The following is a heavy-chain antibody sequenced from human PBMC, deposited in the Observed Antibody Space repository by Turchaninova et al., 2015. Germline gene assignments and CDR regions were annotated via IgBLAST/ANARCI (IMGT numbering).Heavy chain of an antibody. CDR2: ISPYNGKT. CDR1: GYTFTNYG. V-gene: IGHV1-18*04. CDR3: ARWGYCGGGSCQLDH. Sequence: QVQLVPSGAEVKKPGASGKVPCQASGYTFTNYGIGWVRQAPGQGLEWIGWISPYNGKTSYAQNFQGTVTVTADTSTSTTYMDVRSLRSDDTAVYFCARWGYCGGGSCQLDHWGQGTLVTVSS. J-gene: IGHJ4*02. D-gene: IGHD2-15*01.